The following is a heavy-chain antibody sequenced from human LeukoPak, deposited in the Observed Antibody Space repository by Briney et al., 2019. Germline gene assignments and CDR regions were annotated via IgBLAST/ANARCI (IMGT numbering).Heavy chain of an antibody. CDR2: ISAYNDKT. J-gene: IGHJ4*02. D-gene: IGHD2-8*01. V-gene: IGHV1-18*04. Sequence: ASVKVSCKASGYTFGTYGISWVRQAPGQGLEWMGWISAYNDKTNYAQKYEGRVTMTTDTSTTTAYMELRSPTSDDTAVYYCARAGAGISMLRGGLDYWGQGTLVTVSS. CDR3: ARAGAGISMLRGGLDY. CDR1: GYTFGTYG.